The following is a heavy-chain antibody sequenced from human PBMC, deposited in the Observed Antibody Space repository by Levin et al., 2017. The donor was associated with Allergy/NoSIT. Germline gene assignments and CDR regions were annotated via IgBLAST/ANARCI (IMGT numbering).Heavy chain of an antibody. CDR2: IKEDGSEK. D-gene: IGHD3-9*01. CDR3: VRDHTYHDSLTGYYFDLLDY. J-gene: IGHJ4*02. Sequence: GGSLRLSCAASGFTLSSYWMSWVRQAPGKGLEWVANIKEDGSEKNYVDSVKGRFTISRDNAKNSLYVQMNSLRAEDTAVYYCVRDHTYHDSLTGYYFDLLDYWGQGTLVTVSS. CDR1: GFTLSSYW. V-gene: IGHV3-7*04.